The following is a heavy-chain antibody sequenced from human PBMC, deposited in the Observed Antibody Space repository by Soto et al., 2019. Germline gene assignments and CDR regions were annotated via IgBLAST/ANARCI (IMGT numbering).Heavy chain of an antibody. Sequence: GGSLRLSCAASGFTFSSYAMSWVRQAPGKGLEWVSAISGSGGSTYYADSVKGRFTISRDNSKNTLYLQMNSLRAEDTAVYYCASSVRITMVRGVIIDPYYYYYYGMDVWGQGTTVTVSS. V-gene: IGHV3-23*01. CDR1: GFTFSSYA. CDR3: ASSVRITMVRGVIIDPYYYYYYGMDV. D-gene: IGHD3-10*01. CDR2: ISGSGGST. J-gene: IGHJ6*02.